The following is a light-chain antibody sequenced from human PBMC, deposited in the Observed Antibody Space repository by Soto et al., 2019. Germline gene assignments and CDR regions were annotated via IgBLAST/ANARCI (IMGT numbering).Light chain of an antibody. CDR1: SSDVGGYSY. J-gene: IGLJ1*01. V-gene: IGLV2-14*01. CDR3: SSFTNTYSYV. CDR2: DVS. Sequence: QSALTQPPSASGSPGQSVTISCTGASSDVGGYSYVSWYQQHPGKAPKLMIYDVSNRPSGASNRFSGSKSGNTASLTISGLQAEDKADYYCSSFTNTYSYVFGTGTKVTVL.